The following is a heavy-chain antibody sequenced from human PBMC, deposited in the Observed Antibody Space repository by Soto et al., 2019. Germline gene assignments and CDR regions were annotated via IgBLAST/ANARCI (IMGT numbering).Heavy chain of an antibody. J-gene: IGHJ4*02. CDR2: IVVDSGNT. CDR1: GFTFTTSA. CDR3: AAVHEGLSTILDD. D-gene: IGHD2-2*01. Sequence: SVKVSCKASGFTFTTSAVQWVRQARGQRLEWIGWIVVDSGNTNYAQKFQERVTITRDMSTSTAYMELGSLRSEDTAVYYCAAVHEGLSTILDDWGEGTLVTVSS. V-gene: IGHV1-58*01.